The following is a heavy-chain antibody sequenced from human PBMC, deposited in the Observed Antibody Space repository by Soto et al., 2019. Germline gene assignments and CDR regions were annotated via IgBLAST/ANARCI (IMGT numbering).Heavy chain of an antibody. CDR3: ARHLDYDSRGDYFDY. V-gene: IGHV4-39*01. CDR1: GGSVSSNSYS. J-gene: IGHJ4*02. D-gene: IGHD5-12*01. Sequence: TSETLSLTCTVSGGSVSSNSYSWGWIRQSPGKGLEWIGTIYSTENTYYHPSLLSRVTISVDTSMNEFSLRLSSVTAADTAVFYCARHLDYDSRGDYFDYWGQGTLVTVSS. CDR2: IYSTENT.